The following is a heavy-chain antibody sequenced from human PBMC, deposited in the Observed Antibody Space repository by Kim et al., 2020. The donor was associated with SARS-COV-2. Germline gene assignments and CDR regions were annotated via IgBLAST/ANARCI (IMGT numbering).Heavy chain of an antibody. J-gene: IGHJ4*02. CDR3: AKDPALGGGWHEREYYFDY. D-gene: IGHD6-19*01. CDR1: GFTFGMSA. Sequence: GGSLRLSCVASGFTFGMSALHWVRQAPGKGLEYVSSVSSNGLSTYYADSVKGRFIISRDSSKNTMYLQMSSLRPEDTAVYYCAKDPALGGGWHEREYYFDYWGQGILVSVSS. CDR2: VSSNGLST. V-gene: IGHV3-64D*06.